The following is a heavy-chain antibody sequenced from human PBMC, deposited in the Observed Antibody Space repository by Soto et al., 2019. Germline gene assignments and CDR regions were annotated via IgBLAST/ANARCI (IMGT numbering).Heavy chain of an antibody. J-gene: IGHJ5*02. D-gene: IGHD1-7*01. CDR3: ARDREYNWNYNWFDP. V-gene: IGHV1-18*01. Sequence: QVQLVQSGAEVKKPGASVKVSCKASGYTFTSYGISWVRQAPGQGLEWMGWISTHNGNTNFTQKLQGRVTVTTDTSTSTAYMELRSLRSDDTAVYYCARDREYNWNYNWFDPWGQGTLVTVSS. CDR1: GYTFTSYG. CDR2: ISTHNGNT.